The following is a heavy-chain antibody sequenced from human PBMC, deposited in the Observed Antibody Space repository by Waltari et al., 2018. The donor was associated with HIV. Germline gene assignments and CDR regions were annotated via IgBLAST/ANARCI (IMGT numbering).Heavy chain of an antibody. CDR1: GGSVINSDYY. D-gene: IGHD2-8*01. Sequence: QLQLQQSGPGLVKPSETLYLTCTVPGGSVINSDYYWDFIRQSPGKGLEWIGNIYYTGTTFYNPSLKSRVTMSADLSRNQFSLRLNSVTAADTAIYYCARRPRMAAFYLYYGMDVWGQGTTVTVSS. CDR3: ARRPRMAAFYLYYGMDV. CDR2: IYYTGTT. V-gene: IGHV4-39*01. J-gene: IGHJ6*02.